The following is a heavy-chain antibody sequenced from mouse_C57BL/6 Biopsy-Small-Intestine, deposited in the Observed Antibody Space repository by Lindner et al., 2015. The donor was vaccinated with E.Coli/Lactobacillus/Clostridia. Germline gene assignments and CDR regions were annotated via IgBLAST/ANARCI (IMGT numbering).Heavy chain of an antibody. CDR1: GFTFNAYA. D-gene: IGHD2-4*01. CDR2: IRSKGSNYAT. J-gene: IGHJ3*01. Sequence: VQLQESGGGLVRPKGSLKLSCAASGFTFNAYAMHWVRQTPGKGLEWVARIRSKGSNYATSYAGSVKDGFTISRDDSQSMLYLQMINLKTEDTAMYYCVRDRDYFTYWGQGTLVTVSA. V-gene: IGHV10-3*01. CDR3: VRDRDYFTY.